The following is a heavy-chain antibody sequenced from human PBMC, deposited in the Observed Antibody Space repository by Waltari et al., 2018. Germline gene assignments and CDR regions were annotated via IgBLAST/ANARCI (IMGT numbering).Heavy chain of an antibody. CDR3: ARLVTVVKGYYYYYMDV. Sequence: QVQLQESGPGLVKPSETLSLTCTVSGGSISSSYWSWIRQPPGKGLEWIGYIYYSGSTNYNPSLKSRVTISVDTSKNQFSLKLSSVTAADTAVYYCARLVTVVKGYYYYYMDVWGKGTTVTISS. CDR1: GGSISSSY. CDR2: IYYSGST. D-gene: IGHD3-22*01. V-gene: IGHV4-59*08. J-gene: IGHJ6*03.